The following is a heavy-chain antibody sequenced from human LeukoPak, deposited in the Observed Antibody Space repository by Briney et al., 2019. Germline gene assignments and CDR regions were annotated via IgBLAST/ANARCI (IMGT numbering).Heavy chain of an antibody. CDR3: ARYRDVRTVVRGASDY. Sequence: GASVKVSCKASGYTFTNYAMHWVRQAPGQRLEWMGWINSGNGNTKYSQEFQGRVTITRDTSASTAYMELSSLTSEDMAVYYCARYRDVRTVVRGASDYWGQGTLVTVSS. V-gene: IGHV1-3*03. CDR2: INSGNGNT. D-gene: IGHD4-23*01. CDR1: GYTFTNYA. J-gene: IGHJ4*02.